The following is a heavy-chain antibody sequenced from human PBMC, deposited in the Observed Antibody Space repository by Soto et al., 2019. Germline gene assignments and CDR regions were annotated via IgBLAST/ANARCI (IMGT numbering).Heavy chain of an antibody. Sequence: PSETLSLTCTVSGGSISSSSYYWGWIRQPPGKGLEWIGSIYYSGSTYYNPSLKSRVTIPVDTSKNQFSLKLSSVTAADTAVYYCERHLMCIAARNWFDPWGQRTLDTGSS. CDR3: ERHLMCIAARNWFDP. J-gene: IGHJ5*02. V-gene: IGHV4-39*01. CDR2: IYYSGST. CDR1: GGSISSSSYY. D-gene: IGHD6-6*01.